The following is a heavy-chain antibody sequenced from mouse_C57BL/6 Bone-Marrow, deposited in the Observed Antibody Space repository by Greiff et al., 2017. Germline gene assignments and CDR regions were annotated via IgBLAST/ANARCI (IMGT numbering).Heavy chain of an antibody. CDR3: ARDYYYGSRMYYFDY. CDR1: GFTFSDYG. Sequence: EVKLMESGGGLVKPGGSLKLSCAASGFTFSDYGMHWVRQAPEKGLEWVAYISSGSSTIYYADTVKGRFTISRDNAKNTLFLQMTSLRSEDTAMYYCARDYYYGSRMYYFDYWGQGTTLTVSS. V-gene: IGHV5-17*01. CDR2: ISSGSSTI. J-gene: IGHJ2*01. D-gene: IGHD1-1*01.